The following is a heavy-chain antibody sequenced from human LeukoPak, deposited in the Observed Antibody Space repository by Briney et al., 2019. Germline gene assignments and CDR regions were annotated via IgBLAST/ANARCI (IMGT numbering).Heavy chain of an antibody. CDR1: GYTFTSYD. D-gene: IGHD2-15*01. CDR2: IIPIFGTA. V-gene: IGHV1-69*06. Sequence: SVKVSCKASGYTFTSYDINWVRQATGQGLEWMGGIIPIFGTANYAQKFQGRVTITADKSTSTAYMELSSLRSEDTAVYYCARDRGYCSGGSCGRYYYGMDVWGKGTTVTVSS. CDR3: ARDRGYCSGGSCGRYYYGMDV. J-gene: IGHJ6*04.